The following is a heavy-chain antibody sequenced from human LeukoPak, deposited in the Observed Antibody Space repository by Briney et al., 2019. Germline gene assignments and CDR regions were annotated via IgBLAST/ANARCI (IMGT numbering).Heavy chain of an antibody. CDR1: GFTFGDYY. CDR3: ARDDTHYYDILTGYYKY. J-gene: IGHJ4*02. V-gene: IGHV3-11*04. CDR2: ISSSGSTI. Sequence: PGGSLRLSCAASGFTFGDYYMSWIRQAPGKGLEWVSYISSSGSTIYYADSVKGRFTISRDNAKNPLYLQMNSLRAEDTAVYYCARDDTHYYDILTGYYKYWGQGTLVTVSS. D-gene: IGHD3-9*01.